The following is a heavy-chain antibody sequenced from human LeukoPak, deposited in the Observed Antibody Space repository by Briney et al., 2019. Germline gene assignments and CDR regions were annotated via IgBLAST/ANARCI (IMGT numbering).Heavy chain of an antibody. D-gene: IGHD6-19*01. CDR2: ISGSGGST. V-gene: IGHV3-23*01. CDR3: VRDIGAVAGTDDY. J-gene: IGHJ4*02. CDR1: GFTFSSYG. Sequence: GGSLRLSCAASGFTFSSYGMSWVRQAPGKGLEWVSAISGSGGSTTYADSVKGRFTISRDNAKKTLYLQMNSLRVEDTAVYYCVRDIGAVAGTDDYWGQGTLVTVSS.